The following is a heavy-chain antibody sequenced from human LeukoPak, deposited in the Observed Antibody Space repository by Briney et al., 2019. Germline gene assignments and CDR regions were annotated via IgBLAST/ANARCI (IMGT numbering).Heavy chain of an antibody. V-gene: IGHV1-2*02. Sequence: ASVKVSCKASGYTFTSYAIHWVRQAPGQGLEWVGWITPSGGTDYPQKFQGRVAITWDTSITTAYMDLSRLTSDDTAVYYCARDRYGDGFAHLDSWGQGALVTVSS. J-gene: IGHJ4*02. CDR3: ARDRYGDGFAHLDS. CDR1: GYTFTSYA. CDR2: ITPSGGT. D-gene: IGHD5-24*01.